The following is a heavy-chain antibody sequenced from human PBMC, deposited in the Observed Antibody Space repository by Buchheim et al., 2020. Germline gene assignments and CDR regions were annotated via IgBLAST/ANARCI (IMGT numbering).Heavy chain of an antibody. J-gene: IGHJ2*01. Sequence: QVQLVESGGGVVQPGRSLRLSCAASGFTFSNYAMHWVRQAPGKGLEWMALISYDGSNEYYASYVKGGVTISRDNSKNTLYLQMNSLRTEDTAVYYCARRSSSSYWYFDLWGRGTL. CDR3: ARRSSSSYWYFDL. CDR2: ISYDGSNE. V-gene: IGHV3-30-3*01. D-gene: IGHD6-13*01. CDR1: GFTFSNYA.